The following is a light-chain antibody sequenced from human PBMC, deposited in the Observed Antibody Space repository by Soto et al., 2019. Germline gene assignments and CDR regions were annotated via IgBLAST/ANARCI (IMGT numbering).Light chain of an antibody. CDR1: QSISSW. CDR2: DAS. V-gene: IGKV1-5*01. CDR3: QKYHSNPYT. Sequence: DIQMTQSPSTLSASVGDRVTITCRASQSISSWLAWYQQKPGKAPKLLIYDASSLESGVPSRFSGSGSGTELTLTISSLQHEDFATNYCQKYHSNPYTFGQGTKLEIK. J-gene: IGKJ2*01.